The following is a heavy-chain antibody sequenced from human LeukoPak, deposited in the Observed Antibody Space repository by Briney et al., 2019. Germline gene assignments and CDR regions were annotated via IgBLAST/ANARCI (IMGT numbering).Heavy chain of an antibody. CDR3: AKWGDYDVLTGYYVSDY. D-gene: IGHD3-9*01. Sequence: GGSLRLSCAASGFTFSNYAMMWVRQAPGKGLEWVSGISGGGGYTYYADSVKGRFTISRDNSKNTLYLQMNSLRAEDTAVYYCAKWGDYDVLTGYYVSDYWGQGTLVTVSS. CDR1: GFTFSNYA. V-gene: IGHV3-23*01. J-gene: IGHJ4*02. CDR2: ISGGGGYT.